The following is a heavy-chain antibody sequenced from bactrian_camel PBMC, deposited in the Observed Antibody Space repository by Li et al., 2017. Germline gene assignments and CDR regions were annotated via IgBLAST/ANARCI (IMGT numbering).Heavy chain of an antibody. J-gene: IGHJ7*01. D-gene: IGHD6*01. CDR1: GVTFSGYW. Sequence: VQLVESGGGLVQPGGSLRLPCAASGVTFSGYWMYWVRQAPGKGLEWVSTINSGGSSTYYADSVKGRFTISRDNAKNTLSLQMNGLKPEDTAMYYCAAWGGNWYDYGMDYWGQGTQVTVS. CDR2: INSGGSST. V-gene: IGHV3S1*01.